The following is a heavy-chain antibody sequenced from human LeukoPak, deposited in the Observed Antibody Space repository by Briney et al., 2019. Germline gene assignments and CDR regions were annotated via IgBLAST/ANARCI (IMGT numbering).Heavy chain of an antibody. Sequence: SVKVSCKASGYTFTGYYMHWVRQAPGQGLEWMGRIIPILGIANYAQKFQGRVTITADKSTSTAYMELSSLRSEDTAVYYCARFADGYTTFDYWGQGTLVTVSS. D-gene: IGHD5-24*01. CDR3: ARFADGYTTFDY. CDR1: GYTFTGYY. CDR2: IIPILGIA. V-gene: IGHV1-69*02. J-gene: IGHJ4*02.